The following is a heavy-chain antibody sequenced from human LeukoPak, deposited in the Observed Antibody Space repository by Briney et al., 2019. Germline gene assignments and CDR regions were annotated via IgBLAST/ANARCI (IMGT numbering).Heavy chain of an antibody. CDR2: IYSGGST. CDR3: AKVPELGPVYYFDY. D-gene: IGHD7-27*01. V-gene: IGHV3-66*01. CDR1: GFTVSSNY. J-gene: IGHJ4*02. Sequence: GGSLRLSCAASGFTVSSNYMSWVRQAPVKGLEWVSVIYSGGSTYYADSVKGRFTISRDNSKNTLYLQMNSLRAEDTAVYYCAKVPELGPVYYFDYWGQGTLVTVSS.